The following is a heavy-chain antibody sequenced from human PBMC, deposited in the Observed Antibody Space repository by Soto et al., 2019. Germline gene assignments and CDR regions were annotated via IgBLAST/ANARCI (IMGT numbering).Heavy chain of an antibody. Sequence: SETLSLTCGVYGGSFSGYYWSWIRQPPGKGLEWIGEINHSGSTNYNPSLKSRVTISVDTSKNQFSLKLSSVTAADTAVYYCARGSDYYDSSGYYLPPGWGQGTMVTVSS. V-gene: IGHV4-34*01. CDR2: INHSGST. D-gene: IGHD3-22*01. CDR1: GGSFSGYY. CDR3: ARGSDYYDSSGYYLPPG. J-gene: IGHJ4*02.